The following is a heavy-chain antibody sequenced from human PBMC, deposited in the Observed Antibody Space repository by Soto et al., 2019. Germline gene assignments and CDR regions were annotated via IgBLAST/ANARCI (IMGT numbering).Heavy chain of an antibody. D-gene: IGHD4-17*01. J-gene: IGHJ4*02. Sequence: GGSLRLSCAGSGLTFRNDWLSWVRQAPGKGLEWVANINQDGNERYYVDSVRGRFTISRDNVENSLYLQLNSLRPEDTAVYYCAVYGYGVSAAAYWGQGTLVTVSS. CDR3: AVYGYGVSAAAY. CDR1: GLTFRNDW. V-gene: IGHV3-7*03. CDR2: INQDGNER.